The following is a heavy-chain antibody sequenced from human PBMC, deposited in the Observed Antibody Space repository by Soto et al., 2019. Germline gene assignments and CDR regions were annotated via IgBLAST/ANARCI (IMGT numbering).Heavy chain of an antibody. CDR2: ISAYNGNT. J-gene: IGHJ4*02. CDR1: GYTFTSYG. CDR3: ASGNSSGWYVPGAFDY. V-gene: IGHV1-18*01. D-gene: IGHD6-19*01. Sequence: ASVKVSCKASGYTFTSYGISWVRQAPGQGLEWMGWISAYNGNTNYAQKLQGRVTMTTDTSTSTAYMELRSLISDDTAVYYCASGNSSGWYVPGAFDYWGQGTLVTVSS.